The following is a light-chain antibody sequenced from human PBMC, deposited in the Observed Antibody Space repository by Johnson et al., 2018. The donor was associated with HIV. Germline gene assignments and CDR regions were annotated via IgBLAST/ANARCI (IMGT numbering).Light chain of an antibody. Sequence: QSVLSQPPSVSAAPGQKVTVSCSGSSSNIGSNDVSWYQQFPGAAPKLLIYENTKRPSGLPARFSGSKSRTSATLGITGLPTGDEADYYCATWDRSLTIGGVFGTGTKVTVL. V-gene: IGLV1-51*02. J-gene: IGLJ1*01. CDR1: SSNIGSND. CDR3: ATWDRSLTIGGV. CDR2: ENT.